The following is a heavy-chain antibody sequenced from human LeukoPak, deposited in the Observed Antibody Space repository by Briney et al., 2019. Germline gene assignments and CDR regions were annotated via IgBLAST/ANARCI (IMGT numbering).Heavy chain of an antibody. Sequence: GGSLRLSCATSEFTFRSHAMNWVRQAPGKGLEWGSSISDTGDTYYSDSVKGRFTISRDNSRNTLYLQMNSLRAEDTAVYYCAKTLFGFSYGKIDYWGQGTLVTVSS. D-gene: IGHD5-18*01. CDR2: ISDTGDT. CDR3: AKTLFGFSYGKIDY. CDR1: EFTFRSHA. J-gene: IGHJ4*02. V-gene: IGHV3-23*01.